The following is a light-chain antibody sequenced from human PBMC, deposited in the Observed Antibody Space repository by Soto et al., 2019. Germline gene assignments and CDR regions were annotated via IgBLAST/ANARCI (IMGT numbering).Light chain of an antibody. J-gene: IGKJ1*01. CDR1: QGISTY. CDR2: TAS. CDR3: QQYTNTNNPWM. Sequence: DIQLTQSPSFLSASVGDRVTITCRASQGISTYLVWYQQKTGKAPNLLIYTASTLQSGVPSRFSGSGSGTEFTLIISGLQPDDSATYYCQQYTNTNNPWMFGQGTKVDI. V-gene: IGKV1-9*01.